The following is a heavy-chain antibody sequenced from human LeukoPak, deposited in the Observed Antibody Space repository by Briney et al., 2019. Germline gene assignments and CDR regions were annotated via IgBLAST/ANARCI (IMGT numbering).Heavy chain of an antibody. J-gene: IGHJ4*02. CDR3: ASNDYRDEGIDS. Sequence: GGSLRLSCAASGFTFSSYSMNWIRQAPGKGLEWVSSISSSTSYIYYADSVKGRFTISKDNAKNSLYLQMNSLRAEDTAVYFCASNDYRDEGIDSWGQGTLVTVSS. D-gene: IGHD4-17*01. V-gene: IGHV3-21*01. CDR2: ISSSTSYI. CDR1: GFTFSSYS.